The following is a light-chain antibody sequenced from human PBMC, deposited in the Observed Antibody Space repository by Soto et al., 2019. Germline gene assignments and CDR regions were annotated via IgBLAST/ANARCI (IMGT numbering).Light chain of an antibody. J-gene: IGKJ1*01. CDR3: QQYDISPWT. CDR1: QSVRYNY. CDR2: ATS. Sequence: EIVLTQSPGTLSLSPGERVTLSCRASQSVRYNYFAWYQQKPGQSPSLLIYATSSRATGVPDRFSGSGSGTDFTLTIGRLEPEDFAVYYCQQYDISPWTFGQGTKVEIK. V-gene: IGKV3-20*01.